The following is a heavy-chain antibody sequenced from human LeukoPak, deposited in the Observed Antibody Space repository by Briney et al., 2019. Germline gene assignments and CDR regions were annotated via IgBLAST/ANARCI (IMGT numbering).Heavy chain of an antibody. J-gene: IGHJ3*02. CDR2: INTGIGNT. V-gene: IGHV1-3*04. Sequence: ASVKVSCKDSGYTLTNYAMHWVRQAPGQRLEWMGWINTGIGNTKYSQKLQGGVTLTRDTSARTDYLELSSLTSEDTAVYYCARDGHYLSALHDAFDIWGQGTMVTVSS. D-gene: IGHD3-10*01. CDR3: ARDGHYLSALHDAFDI. CDR1: GYTLTNYA.